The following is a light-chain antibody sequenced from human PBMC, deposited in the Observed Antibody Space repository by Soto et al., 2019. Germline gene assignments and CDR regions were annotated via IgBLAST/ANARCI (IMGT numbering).Light chain of an antibody. V-gene: IGLV1-40*01. CDR3: QSFDSGLRGEV. J-gene: IGLJ3*02. Sequence: QAVVTQPPSVSGAPGQRVTISCTGSSSNIGAGYVVHWYQHLPGTAPRLLIYGNSNRPSGVPDRFSGSKSGTSASLAITGLQTDDEADYYCQSFDSGLRGEVFGGGTKLTVL. CDR2: GNS. CDR1: SSNIGAGYV.